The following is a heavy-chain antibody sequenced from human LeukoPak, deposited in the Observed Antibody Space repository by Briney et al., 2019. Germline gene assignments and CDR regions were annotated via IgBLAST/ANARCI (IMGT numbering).Heavy chain of an antibody. Sequence: GGSLRLSCAASGFTFSSYEMNWVRQAPGKGLEWVSYISSSGSTIYYEDSVKGRLTISRDNAKNTLYLQMNSLRAEDTAVYYCARDYGDAFDIWGQGTMVTVSS. V-gene: IGHV3-48*03. CDR2: ISSSGSTI. J-gene: IGHJ3*02. D-gene: IGHD4-17*01. CDR3: ARDYGDAFDI. CDR1: GFTFSSYE.